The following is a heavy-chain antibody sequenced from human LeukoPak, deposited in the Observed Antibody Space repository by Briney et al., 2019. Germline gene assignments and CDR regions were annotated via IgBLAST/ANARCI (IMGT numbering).Heavy chain of an antibody. CDR1: GYTFTSYG. D-gene: IGHD3-10*01. Sequence: GASVKVSCKASGYTFTSYGISWVRQAPGQGLEWMGWMNPNSGNTGYAQKFQGRVTMTRNTSISTAYMELSSLRSEDAAVYYCARGITMVRGVIPRLGYWGQGTLVTVSS. CDR3: ARGITMVRGVIPRLGY. V-gene: IGHV1-8*02. J-gene: IGHJ4*02. CDR2: MNPNSGNT.